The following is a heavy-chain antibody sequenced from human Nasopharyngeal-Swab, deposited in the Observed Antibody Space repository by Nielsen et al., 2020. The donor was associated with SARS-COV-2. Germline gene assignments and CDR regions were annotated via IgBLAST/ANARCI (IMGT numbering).Heavy chain of an antibody. Sequence: WVRQAPGQRLEWMGWIDAGKGDAHYSQKFQGRVTLTRDTSATTAYMEVSSLTSEDTAIYYCARHGHGSGSLDYWGQGTLVTVSS. CDR2: IDAGKGDA. J-gene: IGHJ4*02. V-gene: IGHV1-3*01. D-gene: IGHD3-10*01. CDR3: ARHGHGSGSLDY.